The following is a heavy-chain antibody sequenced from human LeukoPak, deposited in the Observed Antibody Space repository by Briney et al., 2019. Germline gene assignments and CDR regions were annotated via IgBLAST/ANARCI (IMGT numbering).Heavy chain of an antibody. CDR1: GYTFTSYG. D-gene: IGHD1-26*01. CDR3: ASQFSTYYELNY. Sequence: ASVKVSCKASGYTFTSYGISWVRQAPGQGLEWMGWISANDGNTDYPQKFQGRVTITRDTSASTSYMELSSLRSEDTAVYYCASQFSTYYELNYWGQGTLVTVSS. J-gene: IGHJ4*02. CDR2: ISANDGNT. V-gene: IGHV1-18*01.